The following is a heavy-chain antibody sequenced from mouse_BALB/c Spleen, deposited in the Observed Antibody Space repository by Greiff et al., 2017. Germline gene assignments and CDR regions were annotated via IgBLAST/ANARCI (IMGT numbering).Heavy chain of an antibody. Sequence: VQGVESGPGLVKPSQSLSLTCTVTGYSITSDYAWNWIRQFPGNKLEWMGYISYSGSTSYNPSLKSRISITRDTSKNQFFLQLNSVTTEDTATYYCARGGNYPFDYWGQGTTLTVSS. D-gene: IGHD2-1*01. CDR2: ISYSGST. V-gene: IGHV3-2*02. J-gene: IGHJ2*01. CDR1: GYSITSDYA. CDR3: ARGGNYPFDY.